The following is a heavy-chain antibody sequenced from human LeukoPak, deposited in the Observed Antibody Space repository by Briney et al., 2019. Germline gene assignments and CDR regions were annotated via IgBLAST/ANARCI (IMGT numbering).Heavy chain of an antibody. Sequence: SETLSLTCTVSGGSISSYYWSWIRQPPGKGLEWIGYIYYSGSTYYNPSLKSRVTISVDTSKNQFSLKLSSVTAADTAVYYCARQGRHTWVWGKNWFDPWGQGTLVTVSS. CDR2: IYYSGST. CDR1: GGSISSYY. CDR3: ARQGRHTWVWGKNWFDP. J-gene: IGHJ5*02. V-gene: IGHV4-59*08. D-gene: IGHD7-27*01.